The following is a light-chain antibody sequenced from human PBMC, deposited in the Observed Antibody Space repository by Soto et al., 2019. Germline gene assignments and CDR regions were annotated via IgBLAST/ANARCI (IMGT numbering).Light chain of an antibody. V-gene: IGLV3-1*01. J-gene: IGLJ2*01. CDR3: QAWDSSTAGV. CDR1: KLGDKY. Sequence: SYELTQPPSVSVSPGQTASITCSGDKLGDKYACWYQQKPGQSPVQVIYQDSKRPSGIPERFSGSNSGDTATLTISGTQAMDEADYYCQAWDSSTAGVFGGGTKLTVL. CDR2: QDS.